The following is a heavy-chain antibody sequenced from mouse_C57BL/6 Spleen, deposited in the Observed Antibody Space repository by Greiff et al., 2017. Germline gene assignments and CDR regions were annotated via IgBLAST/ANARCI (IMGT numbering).Heavy chain of an antibody. D-gene: IGHD1-1*01. CDR1: GYAFSSYW. V-gene: IGHV1-80*01. CDR2: IYPGDGDT. CDR3: ESKGAPTRLFDY. Sequence: QVQLQQSGAELVKPGASVKISCKASGYAFSSYWMNWVKQRPGKGLEWIGQIYPGDGDTNYNGKFKGKATLTADKSSSTAYMQLSSLTSADSAVYFCESKGAPTRLFDYWGQGTTVTVSS. J-gene: IGHJ2*01.